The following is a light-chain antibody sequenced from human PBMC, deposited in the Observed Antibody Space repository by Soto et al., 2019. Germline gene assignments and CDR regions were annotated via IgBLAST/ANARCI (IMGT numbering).Light chain of an antibody. CDR3: QQYKSYPFT. CDR1: QRISSW. Sequence: DIQMTQSPSTLSASVGDRVIITCRASQRISSWLAWFQQKPGKAPKLLIYDVSSLQSGVPSRFSGSGSGTEFPLTISSLQPDDFATYYCQQYKSYPFTFGPGTKVDIK. CDR2: DVS. V-gene: IGKV1-5*01. J-gene: IGKJ3*01.